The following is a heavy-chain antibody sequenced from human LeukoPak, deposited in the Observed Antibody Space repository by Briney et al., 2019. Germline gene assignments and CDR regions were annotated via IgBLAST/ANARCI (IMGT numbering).Heavy chain of an antibody. D-gene: IGHD6-19*01. CDR2: IYPGDSDT. Sequence: GESLKISCKGSGYAFTNFWIAWVRQMPGKGLEWMGIIYPGDSDTRYSPSFQGQVTISADKSISTAYLQWSSLKASDTAIYYCTKLPRIPVSGSWFDPWGQGTLVTVSS. CDR1: GYAFTNFW. V-gene: IGHV5-51*01. J-gene: IGHJ5*02. CDR3: TKLPRIPVSGSWFDP.